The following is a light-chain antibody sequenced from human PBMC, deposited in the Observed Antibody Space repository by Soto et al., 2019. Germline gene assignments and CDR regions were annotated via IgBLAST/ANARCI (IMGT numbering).Light chain of an antibody. CDR3: QQYNSWWT. Sequence: EIVMTQSPVTLSVSPGERATLSCRASQSVSSNLAWYQQKPGQAPSLLIYGAFTRATGIPARFSGTGSGTEFTLTISSLQSEDFAVYYCQQYNSWWTFGQGTKVDIK. CDR1: QSVSSN. V-gene: IGKV3-15*01. J-gene: IGKJ1*01. CDR2: GAF.